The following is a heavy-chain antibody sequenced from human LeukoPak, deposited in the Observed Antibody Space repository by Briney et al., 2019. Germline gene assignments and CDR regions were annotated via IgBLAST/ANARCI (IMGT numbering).Heavy chain of an antibody. Sequence: GRSLRLSCAASGFTFSSYGMHWVRQAPGKGLEWVVVISYDGSNKYYADSVKGRFTISRDNSKNTLYLQMNSLRAEDTAVYYCAKDQALDYWGQGTLVTVSS. CDR1: GFTFSSYG. CDR2: ISYDGSNK. J-gene: IGHJ4*02. CDR3: AKDQALDY. V-gene: IGHV3-30*18.